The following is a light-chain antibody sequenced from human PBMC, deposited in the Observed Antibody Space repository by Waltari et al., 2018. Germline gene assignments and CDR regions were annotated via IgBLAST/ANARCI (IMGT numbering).Light chain of an antibody. CDR1: SRDVGNYDL. V-gene: IGLV2-23*02. CDR2: EVT. CDR3: CSYAGLGIYV. J-gene: IGLJ1*01. Sequence: QSGLTQPASVSGSPGQSITMSCTGTSRDVGNYDLVSWYQQYPGKAPKLMVYEVTRRSSGVFDRFAGSKSGNTASLTIYGLQSEDEADYYCCSYAGLGIYVFGTGTKVTVL.